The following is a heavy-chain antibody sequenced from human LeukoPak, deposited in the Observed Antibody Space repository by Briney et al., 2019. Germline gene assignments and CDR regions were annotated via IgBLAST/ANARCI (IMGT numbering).Heavy chain of an antibody. CDR1: GFTFSSYG. Sequence: PGGSLRLSCAASGFTFSSYGMIWVRQAPGKGLEWVSGISGSGGSRYYADFVKGRFTISGDNAKNTLYLQMNSLRADDTAVYYCARSGRGGAFDIWGQGTMVTVSS. J-gene: IGHJ3*02. CDR2: ISGSGGSR. V-gene: IGHV3-23*01. CDR3: ARSGRGGAFDI. D-gene: IGHD1-26*01.